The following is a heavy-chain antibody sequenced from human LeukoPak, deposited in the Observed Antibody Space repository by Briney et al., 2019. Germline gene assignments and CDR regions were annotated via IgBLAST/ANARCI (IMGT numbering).Heavy chain of an antibody. CDR2: INHSGST. D-gene: IGHD2-2*01. V-gene: IGHV4-34*01. CDR1: GGSFSGYY. J-gene: IGHJ6*02. CDR3: ARVGCSSTSCSEYYYYGMDV. Sequence: SETLSLTCADYGGSFSGYYWSWIRQPPGKGLEWIGEINHSGSTNYNPSLKSRVTISVDTSKNQFSLKLSSVTAADTAVYYCARVGCSSTSCSEYYYYGMDVWGQGTTVTVSS.